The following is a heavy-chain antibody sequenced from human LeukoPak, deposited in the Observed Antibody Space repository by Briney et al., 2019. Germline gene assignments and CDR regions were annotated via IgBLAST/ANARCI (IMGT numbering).Heavy chain of an antibody. D-gene: IGHD2-2*01. CDR1: GYTFTSYA. J-gene: IGHJ4*02. CDR3: ARSIVVVPAALDY. CDR2: INAGNGYT. V-gene: IGHV1-3*01. Sequence: ASVKVSCKASGYTFTSYAMHWVRQAPGQRLEWMGWINAGNGYTKYSQKFQGRVTITRDTSASTAYMELSSLRSEDTAVYYCARSIVVVPAALDYWGQGTLVTVSS.